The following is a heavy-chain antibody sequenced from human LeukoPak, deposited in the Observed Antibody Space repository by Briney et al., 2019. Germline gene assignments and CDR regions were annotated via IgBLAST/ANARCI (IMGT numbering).Heavy chain of an antibody. V-gene: IGHV4-34*01. J-gene: IGHJ6*03. CDR3: AREKAARSLYYYYYMDV. D-gene: IGHD6-6*01. CDR1: GGSFSGYY. CDR2: INHSGST. Sequence: PSETLSLTCAVYGGSFSGYYWSWIRQPPGKGLEWIGEINHSGSTNYNPSLKSRVTISVDTSKNQFSLKLSSVTAAVTAVYYCAREKAARSLYYYYYMDVWGKGTTVTVSS.